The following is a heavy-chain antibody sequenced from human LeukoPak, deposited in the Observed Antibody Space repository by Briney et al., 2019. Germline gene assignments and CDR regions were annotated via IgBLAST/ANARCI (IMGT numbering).Heavy chain of an antibody. V-gene: IGHV2-5*01. J-gene: IGHJ4*02. CDR2: IYGNAIN. CDR3: AHDVPGDMGFDF. Sequence: ESGPTLANPTQPLTLTWTISGFSLSTHAVGVAWIRQPPGQALEWLTLIYGNAINRYSPALRSRVTITKDTSKNQVVLRLTNVDPEDTGTYYCAHDVPGDMGFDFWGEGTLVTVSS. CDR1: GFSLSTHAVG. D-gene: IGHD4-17*01.